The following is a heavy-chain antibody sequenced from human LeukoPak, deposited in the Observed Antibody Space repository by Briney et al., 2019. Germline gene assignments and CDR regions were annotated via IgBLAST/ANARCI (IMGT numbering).Heavy chain of an antibody. CDR3: ARHGVPTSSIDF. CDR1: GGSISSYY. CDR2: IYYSGST. J-gene: IGHJ4*02. V-gene: IGHV4-59*08. Sequence: SETLSLTCTVSGGSISSYYWSWIRQPPGKGLEWIGCIYYSGSTNYNPSLKSRITISVDTSKNQFSLKLSSVTAADTAVYYCARHGVPTSSIDFWGQGTLVTVSS. D-gene: IGHD3-16*01.